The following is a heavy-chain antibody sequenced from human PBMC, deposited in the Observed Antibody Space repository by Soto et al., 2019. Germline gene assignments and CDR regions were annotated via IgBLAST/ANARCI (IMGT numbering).Heavy chain of an antibody. Sequence: PGGSLRLSCAASGFTFSSYGVHWVRQAPGKGLEWVAVISYDGSNKYYADSVKGRFTISRDNSKNTLYLQMNSLRAEDTAVYYCAKGHYGDYVAGSPWGQGTLVTVSS. CDR1: GFTFSSYG. D-gene: IGHD4-17*01. CDR3: AKGHYGDYVAGSP. V-gene: IGHV3-30*18. CDR2: ISYDGSNK. J-gene: IGHJ5*02.